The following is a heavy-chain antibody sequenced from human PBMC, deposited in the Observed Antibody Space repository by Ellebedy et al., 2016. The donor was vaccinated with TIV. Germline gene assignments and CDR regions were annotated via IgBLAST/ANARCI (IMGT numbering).Heavy chain of an antibody. CDR2: INAGNGNT. J-gene: IGHJ4*02. V-gene: IGHV1-3*01. CDR1: GYTFTSYA. D-gene: IGHD6-6*01. Sequence: ASVKVSCXASGYTFTSYAMHWVRQAPGQRLEWMGWINAGNGNTKYSQKFQGRVTMTRNTSISTAYMELSSLRSEDTAVYYCARRSSSGDYWGQGTLVTVSS. CDR3: ARRSSSGDY.